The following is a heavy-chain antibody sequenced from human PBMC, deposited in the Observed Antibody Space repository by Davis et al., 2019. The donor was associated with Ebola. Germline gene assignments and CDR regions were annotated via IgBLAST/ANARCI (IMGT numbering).Heavy chain of an antibody. CDR1: GFPFGSYG. V-gene: IGHV3-33*01. CDR2: MSYTGGNQ. D-gene: IGHD1-1*01. J-gene: IGHJ4*02. CDR3: ARDVLEYNWNEELDY. Sequence: PGGSLRLSCTVSGFPFGSYGMHWVRQAPGKGLEWVAVMSYTGGNQYYADSVRGRFFISRDNSRNTLYLQMNSLRVDDTAVYYCARDVLEYNWNEELDYWGQGTLVTVSS.